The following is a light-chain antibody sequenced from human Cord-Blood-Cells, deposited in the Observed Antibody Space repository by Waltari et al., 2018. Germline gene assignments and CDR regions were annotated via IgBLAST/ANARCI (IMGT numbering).Light chain of an antibody. CDR3: QQRSNWPPT. Sequence: EIVLTQSSATLSLSPGERATPSCRASQSVSSYLAWYQQKPGQAPRLLIYDASNAATGIPARFSGSGSGTDFTLTISSLEPEDFAVYYCQQRSNWPPTFGPGTKVDIK. CDR1: QSVSSY. J-gene: IGKJ3*01. V-gene: IGKV3-11*01. CDR2: DAS.